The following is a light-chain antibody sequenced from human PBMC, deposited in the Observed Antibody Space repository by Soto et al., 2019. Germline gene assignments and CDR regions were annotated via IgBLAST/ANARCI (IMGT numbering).Light chain of an antibody. CDR2: GSS. Sequence: EIVLTQSPGTLSLSPGERASLSCRASQNIRGIYLAWYQQKPGQAPRLLIYGSSYRAAGIPDRLSGSGSGTDFTLTINGLEPEDFAFYYCQQYTDSFITFG. J-gene: IGKJ5*01. CDR1: QNIRGIY. V-gene: IGKV3-20*01. CDR3: QQYTDSFIT.